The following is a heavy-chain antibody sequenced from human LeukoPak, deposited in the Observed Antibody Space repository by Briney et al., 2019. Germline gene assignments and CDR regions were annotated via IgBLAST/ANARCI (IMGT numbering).Heavy chain of an antibody. CDR1: GYTFTNYG. D-gene: IGHD4-17*01. V-gene: IGHV1-18*01. Sequence: ASVKVSCKAFGYTFTNYGITWVRQAPGQGLEWMGWMTAYNGNKDYAQKFQGRVTMTTDTSTSTAYMELRSLRSDDTAVYYCARSTVTTPLAGYWGQGTLVTVSS. CDR3: ARSTVTTPLAGY. J-gene: IGHJ4*02. CDR2: MTAYNGNK.